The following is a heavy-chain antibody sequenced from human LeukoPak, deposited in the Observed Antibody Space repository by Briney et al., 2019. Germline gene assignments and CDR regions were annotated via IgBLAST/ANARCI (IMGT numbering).Heavy chain of an antibody. CDR3: ARVGVNGWLRRKANWFDP. CDR2: IYYSGST. V-gene: IGHV4-39*01. J-gene: IGHJ5*02. D-gene: IGHD6-19*01. CDR1: GGSISSSSYY. Sequence: PSETLSLTCTVSGGSISSSSYYWGWIRQPPGKGLEWIGSIYYSGSTYYNPSLKSRVTISVDTSKNQFSLKLSSVTAADTAVYYCARVGVNGWLRRKANWFDPWGQGTLVTVSS.